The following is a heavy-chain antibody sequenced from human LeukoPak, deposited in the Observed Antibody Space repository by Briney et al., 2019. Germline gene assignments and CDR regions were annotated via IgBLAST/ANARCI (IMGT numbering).Heavy chain of an antibody. J-gene: IGHJ4*02. CDR2: ISTGGGST. D-gene: IGHD2-21*02. CDR1: GFTFSNYV. V-gene: IGHV3-23*01. Sequence: GGSLRLSCAASGFTFSNYVMSWVRQAPGQGLEWVSAISTGGGSTNCADSVKGRFTISRDNSKSTLYLQMNSLRAEDMALYYCARGAYCGGDCYTYFDYWGQGALVTVSS. CDR3: ARGAYCGGDCYTYFDY.